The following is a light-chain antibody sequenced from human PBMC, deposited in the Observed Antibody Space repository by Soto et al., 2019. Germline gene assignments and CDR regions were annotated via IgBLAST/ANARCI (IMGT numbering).Light chain of an antibody. CDR3: QHYLNIPLT. Sequence: DIQMTQSPSSLSASVGDRVTITCQASQDITNYLNWYQQKPGKAPKLLIYEASSLETGVPSRFIGGGSGTHFTFTLSSLQPEDCATYYFQHYLNIPLTFGGGTKVAFK. CDR1: QDITNY. J-gene: IGKJ4*01. V-gene: IGKV1-33*01. CDR2: EAS.